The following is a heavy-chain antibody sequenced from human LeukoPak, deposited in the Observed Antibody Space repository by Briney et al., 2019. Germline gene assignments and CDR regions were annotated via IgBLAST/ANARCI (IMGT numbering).Heavy chain of an antibody. J-gene: IGHJ6*03. D-gene: IGHD2-2*01. CDR2: INHSGST. Sequence: GSLRLSCAASGFTFNTFNMNWIRQPPGKGLEWIGEINHSGSTNYNPSLKSRVTISVDTSKNQFSLKLSSVTAADTAVYYCARATIVVVPAAHYYYYYMDVWGKGTTVTVSS. CDR1: GFTFNTFN. V-gene: IGHV4-34*01. CDR3: ARATIVVVPAAHYYYYYMDV.